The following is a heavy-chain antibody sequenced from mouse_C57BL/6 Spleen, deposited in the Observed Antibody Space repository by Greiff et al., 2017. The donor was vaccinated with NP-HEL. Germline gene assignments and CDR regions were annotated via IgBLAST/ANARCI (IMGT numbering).Heavy chain of an antibody. CDR3: AIYDYYGSSDWYFDV. V-gene: IGHV1-74*01. Sequence: VPLQQPGGELVKPGASVKVSCKASGYTFTSYWMHWVEQRPGQGLEWVGRIHPSDSDTNYNQKFKGKATLTVDKSSSTAYMQLSSLTSEDSAVYYCAIYDYYGSSDWYFDVWGTGTTVTVSS. J-gene: IGHJ1*03. CDR2: IHPSDSDT. CDR1: GYTFTSYW. D-gene: IGHD1-1*01.